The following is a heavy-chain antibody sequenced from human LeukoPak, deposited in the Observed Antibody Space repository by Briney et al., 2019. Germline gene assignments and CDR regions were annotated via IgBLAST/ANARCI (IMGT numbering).Heavy chain of an antibody. V-gene: IGHV3-23*01. J-gene: IGHJ4*02. Sequence: GGSLRLSCAASGFTFSSYGMHWVRQAPGKGLEWVSAISGSGGSTYYADSVKGRFTISRDSSKNTLYLQMNSLRAEDTAVYYCAKVPLAYCGGDCYYFDYWGQGTLVTVSS. CDR3: AKVPLAYCGGDCYYFDY. CDR2: ISGSGGST. D-gene: IGHD2-21*02. CDR1: GFTFSSYG.